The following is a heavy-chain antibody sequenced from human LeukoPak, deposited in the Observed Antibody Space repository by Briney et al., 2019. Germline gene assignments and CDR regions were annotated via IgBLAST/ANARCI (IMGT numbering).Heavy chain of an antibody. CDR1: GYTFTSYG. J-gene: IGHJ4*02. CDR3: ARDNDSRDPPHFDY. V-gene: IGHV1-18*01. D-gene: IGHD3-16*01. Sequence: ASVKVSCKASGYTFTSYGISWVRQAPGQGLEWMGWISAYNGNTNYAQKFQDRVTMTTDTSTSTAYMELSSLRSEDTAVYYCARDNDSRDPPHFDYWGQGTLVTVSS. CDR2: ISAYNGNT.